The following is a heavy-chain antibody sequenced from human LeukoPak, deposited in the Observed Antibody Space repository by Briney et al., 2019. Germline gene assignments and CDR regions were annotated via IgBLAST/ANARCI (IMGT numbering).Heavy chain of an antibody. CDR2: IYHSGST. V-gene: IGHV4-4*02. Sequence: SETLSLTCAVSGGSISSSNWWNWVRQPPGKGLEWIGEIYHSGSTNYNPSLKSRVTISVDKSKNQFSLKLSSVTAADTAVYYCAARSRYDILTGSPHWGQGTLVTVSS. CDR3: AARSRYDILTGSPH. J-gene: IGHJ4*02. D-gene: IGHD3-9*01. CDR1: GGSISSSNW.